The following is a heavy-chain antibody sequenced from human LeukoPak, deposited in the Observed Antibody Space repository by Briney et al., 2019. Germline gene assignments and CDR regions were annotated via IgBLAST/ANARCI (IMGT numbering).Heavy chain of an antibody. CDR2: ISAYNGNT. CDR1: GYTFTSYG. CDR3: ASMQKRKYYYYYYMDV. Sequence: GASVKVSCKASGYTFTSYGISWVRQAPGQGLEWMGWISAYNGNTNYAQKLQGRVTMTTGTSTSTAYMELRSLRSDDTAVYYCASMQKRKYYYYYYMDVWGKGTTVTVSS. D-gene: IGHD2-2*01. V-gene: IGHV1-18*01. J-gene: IGHJ6*03.